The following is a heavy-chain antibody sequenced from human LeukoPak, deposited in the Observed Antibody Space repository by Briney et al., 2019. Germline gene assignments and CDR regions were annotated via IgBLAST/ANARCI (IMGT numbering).Heavy chain of an antibody. D-gene: IGHD2-21*02. V-gene: IGHV3-7*01. J-gene: IGHJ3*02. CDR2: IKEDGSEK. Sequence: GGSLRLSCAASGFRFSNYWMSWVRQAPGKGLEWVANIKEDGSEKYYVDSVKGRFTISRDNSKNTLYLQMHSLRLEGTAMYYCARDPYCGADCVNYAFDIWGQGTMVTVSS. CDR3: ARDPYCGADCVNYAFDI. CDR1: GFRFSNYW.